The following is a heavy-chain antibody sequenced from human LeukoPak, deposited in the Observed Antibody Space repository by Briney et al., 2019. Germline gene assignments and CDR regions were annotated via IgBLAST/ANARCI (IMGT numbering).Heavy chain of an antibody. J-gene: IGHJ6*02. V-gene: IGHV3-66*02. CDR1: GFTVNNNY. CDR2: IYSDGSA. CDR3: ARPYASSWLQWGGMDV. Sequence: GGSLRLSCADLGFTVNNNYMSWVRQAPGKGLEWLSVIYSDGSAYYADSVKGRFTISRDKSKNTLYLQMNSLRVDDTAVYYCARPYASSWLQWGGMDVWGQGTTVTVSS. D-gene: IGHD6-13*01.